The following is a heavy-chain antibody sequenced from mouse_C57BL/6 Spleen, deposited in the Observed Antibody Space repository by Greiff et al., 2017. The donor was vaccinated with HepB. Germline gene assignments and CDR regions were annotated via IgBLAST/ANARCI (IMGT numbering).Heavy chain of an antibody. CDR1: GYAFSSYW. V-gene: IGHV1-80*01. CDR3: ARSLYYYGSPWFAY. J-gene: IGHJ3*01. Sequence: QVQLQQPGAELVKPGASVKISCKASGYAFSSYWMNWVKQRPGKGLEWIGQIYPGDGDTNYNGKFKGKATLTADKSSSTAYMQLSSLTSEDSAVYFCARSLYYYGSPWFAYWGQGTLVTVSA. D-gene: IGHD1-1*01. CDR2: IYPGDGDT.